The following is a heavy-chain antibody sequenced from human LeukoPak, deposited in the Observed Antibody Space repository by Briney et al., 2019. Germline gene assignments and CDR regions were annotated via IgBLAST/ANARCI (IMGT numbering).Heavy chain of an antibody. J-gene: IGHJ4*02. CDR3: ARAGGLYCSSTSCYPYFFDY. CDR1: GFTFSSYS. CDR2: ISSSSSYI. D-gene: IGHD2-2*01. V-gene: IGHV3-21*01. Sequence: GGSLSLSCAASGFTFSSYSMNWVRQAPGKGLEWVSSISSSSSYIYYADSVKGRFTISRDNAKNSLYLQMNSLRAEDTAVYYCARAGGLYCSSTSCYPYFFDYWGQGTLVTVSS.